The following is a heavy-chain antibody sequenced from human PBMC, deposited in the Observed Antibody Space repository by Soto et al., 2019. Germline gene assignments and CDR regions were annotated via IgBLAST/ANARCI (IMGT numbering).Heavy chain of an antibody. CDR1: GFTFSSYW. J-gene: IGHJ1*01. V-gene: IGHV3-74*01. Sequence: GGSLRLSCAASGFTFSSYWMHWVRQAPGKGLVWVSRINSDGSSTSYADSVKGRFTISRDNAKNTLYLQMNSLRAEDTAVYYCARADYGPVYFQHWGQGTLVTVSS. CDR3: ARADYGPVYFQH. D-gene: IGHD4-17*01. CDR2: INSDGSST.